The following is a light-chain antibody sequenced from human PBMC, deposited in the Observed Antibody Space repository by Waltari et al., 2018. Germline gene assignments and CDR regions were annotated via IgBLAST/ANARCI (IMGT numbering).Light chain of an antibody. CDR3: GTWHSTLSTVV. Sequence: QSVLTQPPSVSAAPGQKVTISCSGSSSTIGYNYVSWYQQLPGTAPRLLIYDKDQRPSGIPDRFSASKSGASATLVITGLQTGDEADYYCGTWHSTLSTVVFGGATKVTVL. J-gene: IGLJ2*01. V-gene: IGLV1-51*01. CDR1: SSTIGYNY. CDR2: DKD.